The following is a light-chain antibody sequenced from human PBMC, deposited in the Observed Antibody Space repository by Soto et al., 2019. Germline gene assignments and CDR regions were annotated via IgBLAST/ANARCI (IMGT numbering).Light chain of an antibody. CDR3: QQRSNSPLT. CDR1: QSVSSY. V-gene: IGKV3-11*01. Sequence: EIVMTQSPATLSLSPGERATLSCRASQSVSSYLAWYQQKRGQAPRLLIYDATNRATGIPARFSGSGSGTDFTLTISSLEPEDFAVYYCQQRSNSPLTFGGGTRVQIK. J-gene: IGKJ4*01. CDR2: DAT.